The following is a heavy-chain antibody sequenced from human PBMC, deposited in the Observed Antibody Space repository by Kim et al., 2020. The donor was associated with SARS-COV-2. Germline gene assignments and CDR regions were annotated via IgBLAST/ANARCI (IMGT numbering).Heavy chain of an antibody. CDR3: ARFTGGFGIAVAGFDY. CDR1: GFTFSSYG. Sequence: GGSLRLSCAASGFTFSSYGMHWVRQAPGKGLEWVAVISYDGSNKYYADSVKGRFTISRDNSKNTLYLQMNSLRAEDTAVYYCARFTGGFGIAVAGFDYWGQGTLVTVSS. D-gene: IGHD6-19*01. CDR2: ISYDGSNK. V-gene: IGHV3-33*05. J-gene: IGHJ4*02.